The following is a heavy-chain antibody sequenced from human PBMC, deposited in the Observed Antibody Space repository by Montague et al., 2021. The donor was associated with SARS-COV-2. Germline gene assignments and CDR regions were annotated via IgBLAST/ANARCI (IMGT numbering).Heavy chain of an antibody. D-gene: IGHD3-10*01. V-gene: IGHV4-34*01. CDR1: GGSFSTYS. CDR3: ARLGDRVVPSPILGVGPYYSYYYMDV. CDR2: IHHGGST. Sequence: SETLSLTCAVHGGSFSTYSWNWIRQPPGKGLEWIGEIHHGGSTNYNPSLKSRVTISADTSKNQFSLKLTSVAAADTAVCYCARLGDRVVPSPILGVGPYYSYYYMDVWGKGTTVTVSS. J-gene: IGHJ6*03.